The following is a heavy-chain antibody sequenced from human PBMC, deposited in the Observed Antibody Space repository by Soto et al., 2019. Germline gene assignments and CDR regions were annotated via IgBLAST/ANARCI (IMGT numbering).Heavy chain of an antibody. D-gene: IGHD3-22*01. CDR2: ISSSSTYI. CDR3: ARVVDYYDPYYYYGMDV. CDR1: GFTFSYYS. J-gene: IGHJ6*02. V-gene: IGHV3-21*06. Sequence: EVQLVESGGGLVKPGGSLRLSCAASGFTFSYYSMNWVRQAPGKGLEWVSSISSSSTYIYYADSVKGRFTISRDNAENSLYLQMNSVRAEDTAVYYCARVVDYYDPYYYYGMDVWGQGTTVTVSS.